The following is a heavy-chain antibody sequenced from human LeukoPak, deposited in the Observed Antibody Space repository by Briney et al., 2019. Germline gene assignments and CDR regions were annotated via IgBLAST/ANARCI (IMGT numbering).Heavy chain of an antibody. CDR3: ARERLSAFDI. CDR2: IKPDGSET. J-gene: IGHJ3*02. CDR1: GFTFSSYW. Sequence: PGGSLRLSCAASGFTFSSYWMSWVRQAPGKGLEWVATIKPDGSETYCVDSVKGRFTISRDNAKNSLYLQMDSLRTEDTAVYYCARERLSAFDIWGRGTLVSVSS. V-gene: IGHV3-7*04. D-gene: IGHD2/OR15-2a*01.